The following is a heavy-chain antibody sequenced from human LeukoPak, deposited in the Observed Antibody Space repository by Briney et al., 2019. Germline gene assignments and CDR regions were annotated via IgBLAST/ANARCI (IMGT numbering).Heavy chain of an antibody. CDR3: ARIPGGNSGYWFDP. CDR1: GASISSYY. Sequence: SETLSLTCTVSGASISSYYWSWIRQPPGKGLEWIGFIYYSGSTNYNPSLRGRVTISVLTSKNQFSLNLSSVTAADTAMYYCARIPGGNSGYWFDPWGQGTLVTVSS. CDR2: IYYSGST. J-gene: IGHJ5*02. V-gene: IGHV4-59*01. D-gene: IGHD4-23*01.